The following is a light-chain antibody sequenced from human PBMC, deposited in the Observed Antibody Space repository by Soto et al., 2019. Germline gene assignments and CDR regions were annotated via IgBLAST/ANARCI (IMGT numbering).Light chain of an antibody. CDR1: NSNIGSNN. V-gene: IGLV1-44*01. Sequence: QSLLTQPPSVSGAPGQRVTNSFSGSNSNIGSNNVNWYQQLPGTAPKVLIYSTNQRPSGVPDRFSGSKSGTSASLAISGLQSEDEADYYCAAWDDSLNGAVFGGGTKLTVL. J-gene: IGLJ2*01. CDR3: AAWDDSLNGAV. CDR2: STN.